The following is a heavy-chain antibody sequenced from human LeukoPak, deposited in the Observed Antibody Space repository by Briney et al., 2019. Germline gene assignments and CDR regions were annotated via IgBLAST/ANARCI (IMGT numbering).Heavy chain of an antibody. J-gene: IGHJ6*02. D-gene: IGHD6-13*01. CDR2: IKQDGSEK. CDR3: ARDPRSSWYGGYYYYGMDV. Sequence: GGSLRLSCAASGFTFSSYWMSWVRQAPGKGLEWVANIKQDGSEKYYGDSVKGRFTISRDNAKNSLYLQMNSLRAEDTAVYYCARDPRSSWYGGYYYYGMDVWGQGTTVTVSS. CDR1: GFTFSSYW. V-gene: IGHV3-7*01.